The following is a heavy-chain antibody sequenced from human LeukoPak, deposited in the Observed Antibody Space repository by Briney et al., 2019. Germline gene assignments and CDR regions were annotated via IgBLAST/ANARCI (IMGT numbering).Heavy chain of an antibody. CDR3: ARWTTLTTRDLDY. CDR2: IYYSGST. J-gene: IGHJ4*02. V-gene: IGHV4-59*01. CDR1: GGSISSYY. D-gene: IGHD4-17*01. Sequence: PSETLSLTCTVSGGSISSYYWSWIRQPPGKGLVWIGYIYYSGSTNYNPSLKSRVTISVDTSKNQFSLKLSSVTAADTAVYYCARWTTLTTRDLDYWGQGTLVTVSS.